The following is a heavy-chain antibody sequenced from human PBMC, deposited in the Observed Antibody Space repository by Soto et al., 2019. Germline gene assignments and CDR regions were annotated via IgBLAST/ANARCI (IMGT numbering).Heavy chain of an antibody. J-gene: IGHJ2*01. Sequence: GGSLRLSCAASGFTFSSYAMHWVRQAPGKGLEWVAVISYDGSNKYYADSVKGRFTISRDNSKNTLYLQMNSLRAEDTAVYYCARDRYCTNGVCYRYFDLWGRGTLVTVSS. V-gene: IGHV3-30-3*01. D-gene: IGHD2-8*01. CDR1: GFTFSSYA. CDR2: ISYDGSNK. CDR3: ARDRYCTNGVCYRYFDL.